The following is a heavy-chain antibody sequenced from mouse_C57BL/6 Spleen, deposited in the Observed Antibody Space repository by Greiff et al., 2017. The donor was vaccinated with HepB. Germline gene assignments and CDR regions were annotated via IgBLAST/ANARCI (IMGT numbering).Heavy chain of an antibody. CDR3: AREMGLYAMDY. CDR1: GYTFTSYW. V-gene: IGHV1-52*01. Sequence: QVQLQQPGAELVRPGSSVKLSCKASGYTFTSYWMHWVKQRPIQGLEWIGNIDPSDSETHYNQKFKDKATLTVDKSSSTAYMQLSSLTSEDSAVYYCAREMGLYAMDYWGQRTSVTVSS. J-gene: IGHJ4*01. CDR2: IDPSDSET.